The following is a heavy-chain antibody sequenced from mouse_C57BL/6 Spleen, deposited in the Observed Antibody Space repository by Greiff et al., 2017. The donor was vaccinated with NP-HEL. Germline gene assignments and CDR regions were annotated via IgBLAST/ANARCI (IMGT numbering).Heavy chain of an antibody. CDR2: IYPGDGDT. CDR1: GYAFSSYW. J-gene: IGHJ3*01. Sequence: QVQLQQSGAELVKPGASVKISCKASGYAFSSYWMNWVKQRPGKGLEWIGQIYPGDGDTNYNGKFKGKATLTADKSSSTASMQLSSLTSADSAVYFWASNPTVVKRAWFAYWGQGTLVTVSA. CDR3: ASNPTVVKRAWFAY. V-gene: IGHV1-80*01. D-gene: IGHD1-1*01.